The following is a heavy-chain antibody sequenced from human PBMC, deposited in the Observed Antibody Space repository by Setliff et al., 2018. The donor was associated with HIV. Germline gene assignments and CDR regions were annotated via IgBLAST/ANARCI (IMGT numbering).Heavy chain of an antibody. CDR3: ARDPMGWVRGGNYYYGMDV. J-gene: IGHJ6*02. D-gene: IGHD3-10*01. Sequence: VASVKVSCKASGYTFTSYGIAWVRQAPGQGLEWMGWISGYNGETNSAQKLQGRVTMTTDTSTSTAYMELGSLRSDDTAVYYCARDPMGWVRGGNYYYGMDVWGQGTTVTVSS. CDR2: ISGYNGET. V-gene: IGHV1-18*01. CDR1: GYTFTSYG.